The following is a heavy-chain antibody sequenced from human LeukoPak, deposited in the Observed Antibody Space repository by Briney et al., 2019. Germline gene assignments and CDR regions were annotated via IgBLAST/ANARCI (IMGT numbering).Heavy chain of an antibody. Sequence: GASVKVSCKASGYTFTDYYLHWVRQAPGQGLEWVGWIHPNSGATHYAQKFQGRLTMARDTSISTVYMELTRLRSDDTAVYYCARERDYCSGGSCYFRKFVSRLPDYWGQGTLVTVSS. D-gene: IGHD2-15*01. CDR3: ARERDYCSGGSCYFRKFVSRLPDY. J-gene: IGHJ4*02. V-gene: IGHV1-2*02. CDR1: GYTFTDYY. CDR2: IHPNSGAT.